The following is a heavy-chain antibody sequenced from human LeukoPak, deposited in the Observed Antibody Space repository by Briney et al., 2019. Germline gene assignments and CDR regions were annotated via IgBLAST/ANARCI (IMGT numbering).Heavy chain of an antibody. CDR2: IIPIFGTA. CDR3: ARMSFELWLTYYFDY. Sequence: SVKVSCKASGGTFSSYAISWVRQAPGQGLEWMGGIIPIFGTANYAQKFQGRVTITADESTSTAYMELSSLRSEDTAVYYCARMSFELWLTYYFDYWGQGTLVTVSS. CDR1: GGTFSSYA. J-gene: IGHJ4*02. D-gene: IGHD5-18*01. V-gene: IGHV1-69*13.